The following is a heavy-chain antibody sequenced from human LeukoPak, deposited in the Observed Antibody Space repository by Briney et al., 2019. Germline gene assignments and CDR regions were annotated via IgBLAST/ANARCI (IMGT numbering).Heavy chain of an antibody. J-gene: IGHJ5*02. D-gene: IGHD6-13*01. CDR1: GGSISSYY. CDR3: ARDWKRSSSSWMAPFDP. Sequence: SETLSLTCTVSGGSISSYYWSWIRQTPGKGLEWIGYIYASGSTTYNPSLKSRVTMSGDTSKNQFSLKLSSVTAADTAVYYCARDWKRSSSSWMAPFDPWGQGTLVTVSS. V-gene: IGHV4-59*12. CDR2: IYASGST.